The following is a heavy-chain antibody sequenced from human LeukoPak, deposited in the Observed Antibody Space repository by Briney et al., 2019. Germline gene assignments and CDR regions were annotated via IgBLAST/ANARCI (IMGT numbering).Heavy chain of an antibody. CDR3: ARWGPHRTGGDCHLYFYGLDV. CDR1: GFTFSRYW. Sequence: GGSLRLSCGVSGFTFSRYWMTWVRQAPGKGLEWVANIKEDGSEKYYMDSVQGRFSISRDNAKNSLYLQMNSLRAEDTAVYYCARWGPHRTGGDCHLYFYGLDVWGQGTMVIVSS. J-gene: IGHJ6*02. D-gene: IGHD2-21*02. V-gene: IGHV3-7*04. CDR2: IKEDGSEK.